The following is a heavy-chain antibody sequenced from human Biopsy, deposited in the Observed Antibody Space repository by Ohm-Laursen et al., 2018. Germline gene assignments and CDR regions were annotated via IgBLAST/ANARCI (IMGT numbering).Heavy chain of an antibody. CDR1: GFSVSSYD. D-gene: IGHD2-15*01. Sequence: GSLRLSCAASGFSVSSYDMSWVRLAPGKGLEWVSVIYAGATTYYPDSVKGRFTISRDNSRNTVYLQMDSLRGEDTAVYFCARGSGSGFYFDQWGQGTLVTVSS. V-gene: IGHV3-66*01. CDR2: IYAGATT. J-gene: IGHJ4*02. CDR3: ARGSGSGFYFDQ.